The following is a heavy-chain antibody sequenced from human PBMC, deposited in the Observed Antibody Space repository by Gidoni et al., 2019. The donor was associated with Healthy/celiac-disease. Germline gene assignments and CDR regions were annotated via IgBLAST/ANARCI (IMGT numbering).Heavy chain of an antibody. J-gene: IGHJ6*02. CDR1: GFSLSTSGMC. CDR3: ARGYYGSGTRYGMDV. CDR2: IDWDDDK. D-gene: IGHD3-10*01. V-gene: IGHV2-70*01. Sequence: QVTLRESGPALVKPTQTLTLTCTFSGFSLSTSGMCVSWIRQPPGKALEWLALIDWDDDKYYSTSLKTSLTISKYTSKNQVVLTMTNMDPVDTATYYCARGYYGSGTRYGMDVWGQGTTVTVSS.